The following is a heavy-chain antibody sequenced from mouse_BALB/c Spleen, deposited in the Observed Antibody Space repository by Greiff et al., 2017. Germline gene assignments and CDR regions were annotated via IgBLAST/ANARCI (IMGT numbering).Heavy chain of an antibody. J-gene: IGHJ2*01. CDR2: IRNKANGYTT. CDR1: GFTFTDYY. D-gene: IGHD1-2*01. V-gene: IGHV7-3*02. CDR3: ARDTTATPCDFDY. Sequence: DVQLVESGGGLVQPGGSLRLSCATSGFTFTDYYMSWVRQPPGKALEWLGFIRNKANGYTTEYSASVKGRFTISRDNSQSILYLQMNTLRAEDSATYYCARDTTATPCDFDYWGQGTTLTVSS.